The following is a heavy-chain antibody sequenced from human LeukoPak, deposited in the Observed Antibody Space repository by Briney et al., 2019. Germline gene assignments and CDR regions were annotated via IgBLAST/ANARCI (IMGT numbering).Heavy chain of an antibody. Sequence: GGSLRLSCAASGFTFSSYSMNWVRQAPGKGLEWVSYISSSSSTIYYADSVKGRFTISRDNAKNSLYLQMNSLRAEDTAVYYCARDLALWFGSHGGYWFDPWGQGTLVTVSS. CDR2: ISSSSSTI. CDR3: ARDLALWFGSHGGYWFDP. CDR1: GFTFSSYS. V-gene: IGHV3-48*04. J-gene: IGHJ5*02. D-gene: IGHD3-10*01.